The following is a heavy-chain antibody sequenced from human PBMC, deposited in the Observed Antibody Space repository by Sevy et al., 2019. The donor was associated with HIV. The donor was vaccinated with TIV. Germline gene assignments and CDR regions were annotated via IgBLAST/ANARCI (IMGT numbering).Heavy chain of an antibody. CDR3: ASDLSGARDS. Sequence: GESLKISCAASGFTFRNYWMHWVRQGPGKGLEGVSRINEDGSFSDYADSMKGRFTISRDNAKNTSYLEMNSLRVEDTAVYYCASDLSGARDSWGQGTLVTVSS. J-gene: IGHJ4*02. CDR1: GFTFRNYW. V-gene: IGHV3-74*01. D-gene: IGHD6-25*01. CDR2: INEDGSFS.